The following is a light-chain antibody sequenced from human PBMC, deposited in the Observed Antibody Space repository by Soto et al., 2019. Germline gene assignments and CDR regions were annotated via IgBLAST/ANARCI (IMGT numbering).Light chain of an antibody. CDR3: MQGLQDLT. CDR1: QSLRHSNGFIY. V-gene: IGKV2-28*01. CDR2: LGS. J-gene: IGKJ5*01. Sequence: IVMTQSPLSRPVTPGEPASISCRSSQSLRHSNGFIYLDWYLQKPGHSPXXLIYLGSNRASGVPDRLSGSGSGTDFTLKISRLEAEDVGVYYCMQGLQDLTFGQGTRLEI.